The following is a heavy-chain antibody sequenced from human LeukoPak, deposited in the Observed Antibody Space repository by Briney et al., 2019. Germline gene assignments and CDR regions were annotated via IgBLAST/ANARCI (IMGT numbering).Heavy chain of an antibody. CDR3: AREEWELLRIDY. CDR1: GYIFISYA. Sequence: ASVKVSCKASGYIFISYAMHWVRQSPGQGLEWMGWISAYNGNTNYAQKLQGRVTMTTDTSTSTAYMELRSLRSDDTAVYYCAREEWELLRIDYWGQGTLVTVSS. CDR2: ISAYNGNT. D-gene: IGHD1-26*01. J-gene: IGHJ4*02. V-gene: IGHV1-18*01.